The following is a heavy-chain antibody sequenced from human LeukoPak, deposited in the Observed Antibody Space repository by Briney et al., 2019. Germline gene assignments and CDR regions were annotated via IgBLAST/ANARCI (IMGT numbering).Heavy chain of an antibody. CDR2: IYYSGST. D-gene: IGHD2-2*01. V-gene: IGHV4-59*01. J-gene: IGHJ4*02. CDR1: GGSISSYY. Sequence: SETLSLTCTVSGGSISSYYWSWIRQPPGKGLEWFGYIYYSGSTNYNPSLKSRVTISVDTSKNQFSLKLSSVTAADTAVYYCAREGRYCSGTSCFSNFDYWGQGTLVTVSS. CDR3: AREGRYCSGTSCFSNFDY.